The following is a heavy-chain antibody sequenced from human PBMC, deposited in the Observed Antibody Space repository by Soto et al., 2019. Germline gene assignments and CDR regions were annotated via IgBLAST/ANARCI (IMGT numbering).Heavy chain of an antibody. V-gene: IGHV3-48*02. D-gene: IGHD5-12*01. CDR1: GFTFSSYS. CDR2: ISSSSSTI. Sequence: GGSLRLSCAASGFTFSSYSMNWVRQAPGKGLEWVSYISSSSSTIYYADSVKGRCTISRDNAKNSLYLQMSRLRDEDTAVYYCASASLPSGYDLRYSGLDVWGQGTRVTVSS. CDR3: ASASLPSGYDLRYSGLDV. J-gene: IGHJ6*02.